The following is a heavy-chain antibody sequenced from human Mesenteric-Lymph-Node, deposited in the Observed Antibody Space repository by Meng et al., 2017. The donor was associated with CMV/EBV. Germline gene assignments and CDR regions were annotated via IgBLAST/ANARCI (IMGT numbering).Heavy chain of an antibody. Sequence: GESLKISCAASGFTFSKYAMHWVRQAPGKGLEWVAVIWYDGSNKYYADSVKGRFTISRDNSKNTLYLQMNSLRAEDTAVYYCAKEFGGGYYYYGMDVWGQGTTVTV. CDR1: GFTFSKYA. CDR3: AKEFGGGYYYYGMDV. J-gene: IGHJ6*02. CDR2: IWYDGSNK. V-gene: IGHV3-30*02. D-gene: IGHD3-10*01.